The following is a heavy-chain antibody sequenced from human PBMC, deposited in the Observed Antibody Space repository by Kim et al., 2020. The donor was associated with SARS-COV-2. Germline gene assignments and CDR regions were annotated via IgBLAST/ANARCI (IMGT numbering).Heavy chain of an antibody. D-gene: IGHD3-22*01. J-gene: IGHJ2*01. CDR2: IYPGDSDT. V-gene: IGHV5-51*01. CDR3: ARFRLYYDSSDSYWYFDL. CDR1: GYSFTSYW. Sequence: GESLKISCKGSGYSFTSYWIGWVRQMPGKGLEWMGIIYPGDSDTRYSPSFQGQVTISADKSISTAYLQWSSLKASDTAMYYCARFRLYYDSSDSYWYFDLWGRGTLVTVSS.